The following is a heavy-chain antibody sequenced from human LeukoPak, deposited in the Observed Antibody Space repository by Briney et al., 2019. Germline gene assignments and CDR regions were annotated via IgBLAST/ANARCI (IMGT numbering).Heavy chain of an antibody. J-gene: IGHJ4*02. CDR3: ARGDTAMATPYFDY. D-gene: IGHD5-18*01. Sequence: PSETLSLTCTVSGGSISSYYWSWLRQPPGKGLEWIGYLYYSGSTNYNPSLKSRVTISVDTSKNQFSLKLSSVTAADTAVYYCARGDTAMATPYFDYWGQGTLVTVSS. CDR1: GGSISSYY. V-gene: IGHV4-59*01. CDR2: LYYSGST.